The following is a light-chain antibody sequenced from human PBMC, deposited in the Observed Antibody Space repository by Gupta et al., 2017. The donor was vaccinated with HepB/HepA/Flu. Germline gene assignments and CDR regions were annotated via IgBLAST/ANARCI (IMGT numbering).Light chain of an antibody. CDR2: DVS. V-gene: IGLV2-11*01. Sequence: QSALTQPRSVSGSPGPSVTISCPGPSSDVGGYNYVSWYQQHPGKAPKLMIYDVSKRPSGVPDRFSGSKSGNTASLTISGLQAEDEADYYCCSYAGSYTHVVFGGGTKLTVL. J-gene: IGLJ2*01. CDR1: SSDVGGYNY. CDR3: CSYAGSYTHVV.